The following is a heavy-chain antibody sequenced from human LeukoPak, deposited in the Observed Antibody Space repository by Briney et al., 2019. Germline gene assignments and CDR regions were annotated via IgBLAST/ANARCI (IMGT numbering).Heavy chain of an antibody. CDR1: GFTFSSYA. CDR3: ARGGSYDAFHI. CDR2: ISSNGGST. J-gene: IGHJ3*02. Sequence: GGSLRLSCAASGFTFSSYAMHWVRQAPGKGLEYVSAISSNGGSTYYANSVKGRFTISRDNSKNTLYLQMGSLRAEDMAVYYCARGGSYDAFHIWGQGTMVTVSS. V-gene: IGHV3-64*01. D-gene: IGHD1-26*01.